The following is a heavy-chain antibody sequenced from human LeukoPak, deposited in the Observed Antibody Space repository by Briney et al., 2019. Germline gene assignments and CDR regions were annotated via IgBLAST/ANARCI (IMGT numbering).Heavy chain of an antibody. CDR1: GFTFSSYS. V-gene: IGHV3-48*01. CDR3: ARDGYCSGGSCPGFDY. J-gene: IGHJ4*02. D-gene: IGHD2-15*01. Sequence: GGSLRLSCAASGFTFSSYSMNWVRQAPGKGLEWVSYISSSSSTIYYADSVKGRFTIPRDNAKNSLYLQMNSLRAEDTAVYYCARDGYCSGGSCPGFDYWGQGTLVTVSS. CDR2: ISSSSSTI.